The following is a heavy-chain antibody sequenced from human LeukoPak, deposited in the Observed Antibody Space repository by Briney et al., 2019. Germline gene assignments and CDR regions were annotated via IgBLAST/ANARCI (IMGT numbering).Heavy chain of an antibody. V-gene: IGHV1-2*02. J-gene: IGHJ4*02. D-gene: IGHD2-2*01. CDR2: INPNTGGT. CDR1: GYTFADYY. CDR3: ARRPIVAVPAPIDY. Sequence: ASVKVSCRASGYTFADYYIHWVRQAPGQGLEWMSLINPNTGGTNFAQKFQGRVTMTRDTSITTAYMELSRLRSDDTAVYYCARRPIVAVPAPIDYWGQGNLVTVSS.